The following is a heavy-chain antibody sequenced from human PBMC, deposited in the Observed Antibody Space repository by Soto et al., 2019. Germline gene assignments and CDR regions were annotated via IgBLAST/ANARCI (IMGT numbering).Heavy chain of an antibody. CDR2: IYHNGST. D-gene: IGHD3-3*01. J-gene: IGHJ5*02. CDR1: GDSITSANW. V-gene: IGHV4-4*02. CDR3: ARARGAIFGVVIRKWFDP. Sequence: SETLSLTCAVSGDSITSANWWSWVRQSPRKGLEWLGEIYHNGSTNYNPSLKSRVAISVDKAKNQFSLKLTSVTAADTAVYYCARARGAIFGVVIRKWFDPWRQPILVTVSS.